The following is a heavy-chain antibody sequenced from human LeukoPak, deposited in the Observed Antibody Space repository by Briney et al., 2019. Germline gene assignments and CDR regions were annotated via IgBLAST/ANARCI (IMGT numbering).Heavy chain of an antibody. V-gene: IGHV4-34*01. D-gene: IGHD3-22*01. CDR2: INHSGST. CDR3: ARDFFYYDSRRFDP. Sequence: PSETLSLTCAVYGGSFSGYYWSWIRQPPGKGLEWIGEINHSGSTNYNPSLKSRVTISVDTSKNQFSLKLSSVTAADTAVYYCARDFFYYDSRRFDPWGQGTLVTVSS. CDR1: GGSFSGYY. J-gene: IGHJ5*02.